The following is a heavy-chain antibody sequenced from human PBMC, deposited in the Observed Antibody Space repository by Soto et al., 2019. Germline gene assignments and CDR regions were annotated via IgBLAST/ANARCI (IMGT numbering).Heavy chain of an antibody. V-gene: IGHV4-38-2*02. J-gene: IGHJ6*02. D-gene: IGHD4-17*01. CDR3: ARVTMVIRDSDHFGVDV. CDR2: ISHSGTT. CDR1: GFPISSTYS. Sequence: SETLSLTCLVSGFPISSTYSWGWIRQPPGKGLEWIGSISHSGTTSYSPSLTSRASISVDTSKNQVSLKLTSVTAADTAVYFCARVTMVIRDSDHFGVDVWGHGTTVTVSS.